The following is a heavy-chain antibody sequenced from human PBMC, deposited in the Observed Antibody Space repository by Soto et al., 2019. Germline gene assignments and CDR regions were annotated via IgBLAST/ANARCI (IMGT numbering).Heavy chain of an antibody. V-gene: IGHV1-69*01. J-gene: IGHJ6*02. CDR3: ARGSYGSGSYYYYYYYGMDV. CDR1: GGTFSSYA. D-gene: IGHD3-10*01. CDR2: IIPIFGTA. Sequence: QVQLVQSGAEVKQPGSSVKVSCKASGGTFSSYAISWVRQAPGQGLEWMGGIIPIFGTANYAQKFQGRVTITADESTSTAYMELSSLRSEDTAVYYCARGSYGSGSYYYYYYYGMDVWGQGTTVTVSS.